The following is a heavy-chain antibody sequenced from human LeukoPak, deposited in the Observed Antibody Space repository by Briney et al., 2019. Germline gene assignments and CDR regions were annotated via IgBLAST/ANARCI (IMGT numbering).Heavy chain of an antibody. CDR3: ARERLAMVRGVIPKEAWGWFDP. D-gene: IGHD3-10*01. CDR1: GGSFSGYY. V-gene: IGHV4-4*08. J-gene: IGHJ5*02. CDR2: VYSNGRT. Sequence: SETLSLTCAVYGGSFSGYYWSWIRQPPGKGLEWIGRVYSNGRTNYNPSLKSRGTISVDTSKNQFSLELSSVTAADTAVYYCARERLAMVRGVIPKEAWGWFDPWGQGTLVTVSS.